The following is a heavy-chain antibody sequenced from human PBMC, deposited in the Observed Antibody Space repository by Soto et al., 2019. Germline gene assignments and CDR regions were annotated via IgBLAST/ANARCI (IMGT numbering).Heavy chain of an antibody. CDR2: IVVGSGNT. J-gene: IGHJ4*02. CDR3: AALTIFGVVITGF. D-gene: IGHD3-3*01. V-gene: IGHV1-58*01. CDR1: GYTFTSSA. Sequence: SVKVSCKASGYTFTSSAVQWVRQARGQRLEWIGWIVVGSGNTNYAQKFQERVTITRDMSTSTAYMELSSLRSEDTAVYYCAALTIFGVVITGFWGQGTLVTVSS.